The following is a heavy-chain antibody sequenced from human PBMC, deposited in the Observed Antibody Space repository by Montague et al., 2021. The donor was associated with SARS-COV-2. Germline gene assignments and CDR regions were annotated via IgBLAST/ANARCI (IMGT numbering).Heavy chain of an antibody. J-gene: IGHJ4*02. V-gene: IGHV4-31*03. CDR2: IYYSGST. CDR3: ARAKRITIFGVVTEIGY. CDR1: GGSISSGGYY. Sequence: TLSLTCTVSGGSISSGGYYWSWIRQHPGKGLEWIGYIYYSGSTYYNPSLESRVTLSVDTSKNQFSLKLGSVTAADTAVYYCARAKRITIFGVVTEIGYWGQGTLVTVSS. D-gene: IGHD3-3*01.